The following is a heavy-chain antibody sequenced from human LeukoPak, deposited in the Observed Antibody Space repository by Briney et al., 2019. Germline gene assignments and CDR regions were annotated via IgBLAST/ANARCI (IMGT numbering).Heavy chain of an antibody. J-gene: IGHJ6*03. D-gene: IGHD2-2*03. CDR1: GGSFSGYY. CDR2: INRSGST. CDR3: ARLSVDIVVVPTAHYYYYYYMDV. Sequence: SETLSLTCAVYGGSFSGYYWSWIRQPPGKGLEWIGEINRSGSTNYNPSLKSRVTISVDTSKNQFSLKLSSVTAADTAVYYCARLSVDIVVVPTAHYYYYYYMDVWGKGTTVTVSS. V-gene: IGHV4-34*01.